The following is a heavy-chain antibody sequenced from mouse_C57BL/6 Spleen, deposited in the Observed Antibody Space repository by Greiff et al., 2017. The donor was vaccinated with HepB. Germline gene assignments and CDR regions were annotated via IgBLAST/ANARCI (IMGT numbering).Heavy chain of an antibody. D-gene: IGHD1-1*01. J-gene: IGHJ2*01. CDR3: ARHYYGSTLYYFDY. CDR2: IDPNSGGT. V-gene: IGHV1-72*01. Sequence: GLEWIGRIDPNSGGTKYNEKFKSKATLTVDKPSSTAYMQLSSLTSEDSAVYYCARHYYGSTLYYFDYWGQGTTLTVSS.